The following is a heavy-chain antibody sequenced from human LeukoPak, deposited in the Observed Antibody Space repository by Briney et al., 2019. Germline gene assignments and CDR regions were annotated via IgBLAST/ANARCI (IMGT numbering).Heavy chain of an antibody. J-gene: IGHJ4*02. CDR3: ATHPLIYYSESRDSGGY. D-gene: IGHD3-22*01. Sequence: GASVKVSCRVSGDSLTEVSMHWVRQAPGKGLEWIGGFDPEDVEIIYAQNFQGRVAMTEDTSRDTAYMELSSLRSEDPAGYYCATHPLIYYSESRDSGGYWGQGTLVTVSS. CDR1: GDSLTEVS. CDR2: FDPEDVEI. V-gene: IGHV1-24*01.